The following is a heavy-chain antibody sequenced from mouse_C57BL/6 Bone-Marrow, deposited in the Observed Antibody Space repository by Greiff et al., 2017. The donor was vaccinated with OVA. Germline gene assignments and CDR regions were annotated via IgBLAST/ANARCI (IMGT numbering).Heavy chain of an antibody. CDR1: GFTFSDYY. V-gene: IGHV5-16*01. CDR3: ARDTGPWVYGSVDY. Sequence: EVKLVESEGGLVQPGSSMKLSCTASGFTFSDYYMAWVRQVPEKGLEWVANINYDGSSTYYLDSLKSRFIISRDNAKNILYLQMSSLKSEDTATYYCARDTGPWVYGSVDYWGQGTTLTVSS. CDR2: INYDGSST. J-gene: IGHJ2*01. D-gene: IGHD1-1*01.